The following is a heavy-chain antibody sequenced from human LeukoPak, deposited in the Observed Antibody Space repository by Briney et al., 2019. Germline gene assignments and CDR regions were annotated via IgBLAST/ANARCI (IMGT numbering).Heavy chain of an antibody. CDR3: AKDMVRGVPPLDAFDI. V-gene: IGHV3-23*01. CDR1: GFTFSSYA. J-gene: IGHJ3*02. Sequence: GGSLRLSCAASGFTFSSYAMSWVRQAPGKGLEWVSAISGSGGSTYYADSVKGRSTISRDNSKNTLYLQMNSLRAEDTAVYYCAKDMVRGVPPLDAFDIWGQGTMVTVSS. CDR2: ISGSGGST. D-gene: IGHD3-10*01.